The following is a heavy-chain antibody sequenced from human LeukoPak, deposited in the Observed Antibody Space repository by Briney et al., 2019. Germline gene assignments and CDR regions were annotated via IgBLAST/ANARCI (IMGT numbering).Heavy chain of an antibody. J-gene: IGHJ4*02. Sequence: GGSLRLSCVASEFAFSTYSMNWVRQAPGKGLEWVSSISSSSTYIYYADSVKGRFTISRDNAKNSLYLQMNSLRAGDTAVYYCARDPQGYSSSWFDYWGQGTLVTVSS. CDR3: ARDPQGYSSSWFDY. CDR2: ISSSSTYI. CDR1: EFAFSTYS. V-gene: IGHV3-21*01. D-gene: IGHD6-13*01.